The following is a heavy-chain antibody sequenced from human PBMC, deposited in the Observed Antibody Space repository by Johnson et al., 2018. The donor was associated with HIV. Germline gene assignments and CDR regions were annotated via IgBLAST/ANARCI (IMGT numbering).Heavy chain of an antibody. J-gene: IGHJ3*02. CDR1: GFTFSNYA. CDR2: ISYDGGNK. CDR3: ARAYSYGAFDI. V-gene: IGHV3-30-3*01. D-gene: IGHD5-18*01. Sequence: QVQLVESGGGVVQPGRSLRLSCAASGFTFSNYAMHWVRQAPGKGLAWVAFISYDGGNKYYADSVKGRFTISRDNAKNSLYLQMNSLRAEDTAVYYCARAYSYGAFDIWGQGTMVTVSS.